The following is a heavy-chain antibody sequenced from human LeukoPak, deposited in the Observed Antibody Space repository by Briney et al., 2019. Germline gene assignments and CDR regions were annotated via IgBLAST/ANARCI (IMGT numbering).Heavy chain of an antibody. J-gene: IGHJ4*02. CDR2: IRQAGSEK. CDR3: AAAGTLDY. V-gene: IGHV3-7*01. Sequence: GGSLRLSCAASGFTFSSYWMSWVRQAPGKGLEWVANIRQAGSEKNYVDSVKGRFTISRDNSKNTLYLQMNSLRAEDTAVYYCAAAGTLDYWGQGTLVTVSS. CDR1: GFTFSSYW. D-gene: IGHD6-13*01.